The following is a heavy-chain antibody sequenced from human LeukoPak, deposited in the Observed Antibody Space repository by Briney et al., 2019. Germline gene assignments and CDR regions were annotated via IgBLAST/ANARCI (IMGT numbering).Heavy chain of an antibody. D-gene: IGHD3-10*01. J-gene: IGHJ4*02. CDR3: ARDGTFMWVRGVPFDY. CDR2: ISSSGSTI. V-gene: IGHV3-11*04. CDR1: GFTFSDYY. Sequence: PGGSLRLSCAASGFTFSDYYMSWSRQAPGKGLEWVSYISSSGSTIYYADSVKGRFTISRDNAKNSLYLQMNSLRGEDTAVYYGARDGTFMWVRGVPFDYWGQGTLVTVSS.